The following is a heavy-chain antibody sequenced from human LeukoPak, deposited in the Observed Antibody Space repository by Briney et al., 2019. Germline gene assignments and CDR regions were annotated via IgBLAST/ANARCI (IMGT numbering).Heavy chain of an antibody. J-gene: IGHJ3*02. CDR1: GFTFSDYY. CDR2: ISSSGSTI. D-gene: IGHD6-19*01. V-gene: IGHV3-11*04. Sequence: GGSLRLSCAASGFTFSDYYMSWIRQAPGKGLEWVSYISSSGSTIYYADSVKGRFTISRDNAKNSLYLQMNSLRAEDTAVYYCARGLIAVAYDAFDIWGQGTMVTVSS. CDR3: ARGLIAVAYDAFDI.